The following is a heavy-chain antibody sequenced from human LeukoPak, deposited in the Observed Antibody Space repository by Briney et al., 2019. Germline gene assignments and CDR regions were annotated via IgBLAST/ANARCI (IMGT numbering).Heavy chain of an antibody. D-gene: IGHD3-3*01. V-gene: IGHV4-61*02. Sequence: SETLSLTCTVSGGSISSGSYYWSWIRQPAGKGLEWIGRIYTSGSTNYNPSLKSRVTISVDTSKNQFSLKLSSVTAADTAVYYCARWYYDFWSGHENNWFDPWGQGTLVTVSS. CDR2: IYTSGST. CDR3: ARWYYDFWSGHENNWFDP. J-gene: IGHJ5*02. CDR1: GGSISSGSYY.